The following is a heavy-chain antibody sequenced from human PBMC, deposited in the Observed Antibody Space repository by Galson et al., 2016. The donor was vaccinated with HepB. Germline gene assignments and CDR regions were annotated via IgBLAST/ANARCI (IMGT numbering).Heavy chain of an antibody. CDR2: ISYHGSDK. J-gene: IGHJ6*02. V-gene: IGHV3-30-3*01. CDR1: GFAFSGSA. Sequence: SLRLSCAASGFAFSGSAMHWVRQAPGKGLEWVAAISYHGSDKYYADSGKGRVTISRDNSNNTLYLQMTSLSPEDTAVYYCARDKSFYYYGMDVWGQGTTFTVSS. CDR3: ARDKSFYYYGMDV.